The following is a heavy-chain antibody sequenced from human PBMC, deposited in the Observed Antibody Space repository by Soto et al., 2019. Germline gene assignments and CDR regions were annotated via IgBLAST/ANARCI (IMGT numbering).Heavy chain of an antibody. CDR1: GYTFTSYA. Sequence: ASVKVSCKASGYTFTSYAMHWVRQAPGQRLEWMGWINAGNGNTKYSQKFQGRVTITRDTSASTAYMELSSLRSEDTAVYYCAKDPTDRPPYPLDVWGKGTTVTVSS. D-gene: IGHD3-22*01. CDR3: AKDPTDRPPYPLDV. J-gene: IGHJ6*04. CDR2: INAGNGNT. V-gene: IGHV1-3*01.